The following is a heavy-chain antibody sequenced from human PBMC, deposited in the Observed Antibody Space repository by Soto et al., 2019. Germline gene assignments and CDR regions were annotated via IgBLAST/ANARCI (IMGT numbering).Heavy chain of an antibody. Sequence: SQTLSLTCAISGDSVSSNTVAWNWIRQSPSRGLEWLGRTYYRSKWYYDYADSVKSRITINSDTSKNQFSLQLNSVTPEDTAVYYCARDPGYSLDYWGQGTLVTVSS. D-gene: IGHD5-18*01. CDR2: TYYRSKWYY. V-gene: IGHV6-1*01. CDR3: ARDPGYSLDY. CDR1: GDSVSSNTVA. J-gene: IGHJ4*02.